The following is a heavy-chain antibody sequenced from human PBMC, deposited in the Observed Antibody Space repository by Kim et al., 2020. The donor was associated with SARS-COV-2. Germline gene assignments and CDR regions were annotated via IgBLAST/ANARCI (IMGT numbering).Heavy chain of an antibody. Sequence: SETLSLTCAVYGGSFSGYYWSWIRQPPGKGLEWIGEINHSGSTNYNPSLKSRVTISVDTSKNQFSLKLSSVTAADTAVYYCARGSMVRGVIPYWGQGTL. CDR1: GGSFSGYY. J-gene: IGHJ4*02. V-gene: IGHV4-34*01. CDR3: ARGSMVRGVIPY. D-gene: IGHD3-10*01. CDR2: INHSGST.